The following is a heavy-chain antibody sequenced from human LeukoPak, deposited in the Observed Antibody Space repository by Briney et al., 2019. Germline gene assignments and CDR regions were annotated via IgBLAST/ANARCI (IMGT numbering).Heavy chain of an antibody. CDR3: ARCMTYYDFWSGYYPYYYYMDV. Sequence: SDTLSLTCTVSGGAISSQYWSWIRQPPGPGLEGLGYIYYSGSTNYNPSLKSRVTVSVDTSKNQFSLKLSSVTAADTVVYYCARCMTYYDFWSGYYPYYYYMDVWGKGTTVTVSS. D-gene: IGHD3-3*01. CDR1: GGAISSQY. V-gene: IGHV4-59*07. J-gene: IGHJ6*03. CDR2: IYYSGST.